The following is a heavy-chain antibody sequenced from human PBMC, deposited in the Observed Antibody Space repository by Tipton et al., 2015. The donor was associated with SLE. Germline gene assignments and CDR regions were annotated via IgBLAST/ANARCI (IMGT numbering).Heavy chain of an antibody. CDR1: GGSITGYY. D-gene: IGHD6-13*01. J-gene: IGHJ4*02. CDR3: AKGSSGFWYG. V-gene: IGHV4-59*12. Sequence: TLSLTCSVSGGSITGYYWSWIRQPPGKGLEWIGCIYYSGSPTYNPSLKSRVTISVDRSKNQFSLKLSSVTAADTAVYYCAKGSSGFWYGWGQGTLVTVSS. CDR2: IYYSGSP.